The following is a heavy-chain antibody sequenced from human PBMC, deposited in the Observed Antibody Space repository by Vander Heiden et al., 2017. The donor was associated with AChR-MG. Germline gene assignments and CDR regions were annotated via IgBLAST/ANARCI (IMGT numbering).Heavy chain of an antibody. CDR3: ARDMSPYDYGDMYYFDY. J-gene: IGHJ4*02. V-gene: IGHV1-46*03. CDR1: RYTFTSYH. Sequence: QVQLVQSGAEVKKPGASVTVSCKASRYTFTSYHMHWVRQAPGQGLEWMGIINPSGGSTSYAQKFQGRVTMTRDTSTSTVYMELSSLRSEDTAVYYCARDMSPYDYGDMYYFDYWGQGTLVTVSS. CDR2: INPSGGST. D-gene: IGHD4-17*01.